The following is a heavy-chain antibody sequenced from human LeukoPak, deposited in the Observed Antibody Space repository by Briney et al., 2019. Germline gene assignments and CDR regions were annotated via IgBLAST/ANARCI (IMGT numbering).Heavy chain of an antibody. V-gene: IGHV4-34*01. CDR2: INHSGST. J-gene: IGHJ4*02. CDR3: ARGAPKSYFDY. CDR1: GGSFSGYY. Sequence: SETLSLTCAVYGGSFSGYYWSWIRQPPGKGLEWTGEINHSGSTNHNPSLKSRVTISVDTSKNQFSLKLSSVTAADTAVYYCARGAPKSYFDYWGQGTLVTVSS.